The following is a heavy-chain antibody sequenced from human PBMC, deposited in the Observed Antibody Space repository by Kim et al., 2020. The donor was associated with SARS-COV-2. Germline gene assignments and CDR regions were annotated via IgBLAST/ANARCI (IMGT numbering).Heavy chain of an antibody. J-gene: IGHJ6*03. D-gene: IGHD3-3*01. Sequence: HAASVKGRFHIPRDNAKNALYLQMNSLRAEDTAVYYCASLDFWSAYYMAVWGKGTTVTVSS. V-gene: IGHV3-11*01. CDR3: ASLDFWSAYYMAV.